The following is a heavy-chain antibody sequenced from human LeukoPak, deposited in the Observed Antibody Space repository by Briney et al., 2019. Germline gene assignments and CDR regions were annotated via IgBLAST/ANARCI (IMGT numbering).Heavy chain of an antibody. CDR3: ARAYYYDSSSYSDLAWGDY. Sequence: PGGSLRLSCATSGFTFSVYWMHWVRQAPGKGLVWVSRINSCGNKTGYADSVKGRFTISRDNAKNTLYLQMNSLRAEDTAVYYCARAYYYDSSSYSDLAWGDYWGQGTLVTVSS. J-gene: IGHJ4*02. CDR2: INSCGNKT. D-gene: IGHD3-22*01. V-gene: IGHV3-74*01. CDR1: GFTFSVYW.